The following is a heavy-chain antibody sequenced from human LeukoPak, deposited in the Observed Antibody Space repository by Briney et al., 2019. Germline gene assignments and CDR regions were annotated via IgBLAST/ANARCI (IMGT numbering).Heavy chain of an antibody. CDR3: ARDFADIVVVPAARHYYYYGMDV. J-gene: IGHJ6*02. D-gene: IGHD2-2*01. V-gene: IGHV3-21*04. Sequence: GGSLRLSCAASGFTFSSYSMNWVRQAPGKGLEWVSSISRSSSYIYYADSVKGRFTISRDNAKNSLYLQMNSLRAEDTAVYYCARDFADIVVVPAARHYYYYGMDVWGQGTTVTVSS. CDR1: GFTFSSYS. CDR2: ISRSSSYI.